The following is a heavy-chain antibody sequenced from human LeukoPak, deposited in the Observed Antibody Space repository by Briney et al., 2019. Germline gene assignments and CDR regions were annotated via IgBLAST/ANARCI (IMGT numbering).Heavy chain of an antibody. CDR3: AKDLGYSYGCSDY. V-gene: IGHV3-23*01. CDR1: GFTLSIYA. D-gene: IGHD5-18*01. CDR2: LTAGGDRT. J-gene: IGHJ4*02. Sequence: GRTLRLSSAASGFTLSIYAMRWVREAPGKGLEWVSSLTAGGDRTFYADSVKGRFTISRDNSKDTLYLQINSLRAEDTAVYYCAKDLGYSYGCSDYWGQATLVAVSS.